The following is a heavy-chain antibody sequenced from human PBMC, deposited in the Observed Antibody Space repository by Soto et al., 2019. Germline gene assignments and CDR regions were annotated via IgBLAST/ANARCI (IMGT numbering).Heavy chain of an antibody. CDR2: INPNSGGT. CDR1: GYTFTDYY. CDR3: ARRSSGWSDY. V-gene: IGHV1-2*02. Sequence: ASVKVSCKASGYTFTDYYMHWVRQAPGQGLEWMGWINPNSGGTNYAQKFQGRVTMTRDTSISTAYMELSRLTSDDTATYYCARRSSGWSDYWGQGTLVTVSS. J-gene: IGHJ4*02. D-gene: IGHD6-19*01.